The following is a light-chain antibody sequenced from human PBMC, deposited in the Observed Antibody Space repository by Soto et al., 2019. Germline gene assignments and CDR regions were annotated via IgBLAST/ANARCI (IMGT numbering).Light chain of an antibody. CDR2: AAS. J-gene: IGKJ5*01. Sequence: EMVLPKSPGALSLSPGERSTLSCRASQSVLSSNYLAWYQQKPGQAPRILIFAASSRATGIPDRFSGSGSGTDFTLTISRLEPEDFVLYYCQHCRAFGQGTRLEIK. CDR3: QHCRA. V-gene: IGKV3-20*01. CDR1: QSVLSSNY.